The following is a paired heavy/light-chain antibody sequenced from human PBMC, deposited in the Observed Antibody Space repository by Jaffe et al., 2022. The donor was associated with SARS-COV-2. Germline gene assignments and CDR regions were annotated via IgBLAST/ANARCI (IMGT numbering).Heavy chain of an antibody. CDR1: GYSIGNGYY. D-gene: IGHD1-26*01. V-gene: IGHV4-38-2*02. Sequence: QVQLQESGPGLVKPSETLSLTCTVSGYSIGNGYYWAWIRRPPGKGLEWIGNIYHSGTTYYNPSLKSRVTISVDTSKNQFSLQLSSVTAADTAVYYCARHTTTRGCDYWGQGTLVTVSS. J-gene: IGHJ4*02. CDR3: ARHTTTRGCDY. CDR2: IYHSGTT.
Light chain of an antibody. Sequence: EIVLTQSQGTLSLSPGERATLSCRASQSVSSSYLAWYQHKPGQAPRLLIYGASSRATGIPDRFSGSGSGTDFTLTISRLEPEDFAVYFCQQYGSSPPTFGLGTKVEIK. CDR1: QSVSSSY. J-gene: IGKJ1*01. CDR3: QQYGSSPPT. CDR2: GAS. V-gene: IGKV3-20*01.